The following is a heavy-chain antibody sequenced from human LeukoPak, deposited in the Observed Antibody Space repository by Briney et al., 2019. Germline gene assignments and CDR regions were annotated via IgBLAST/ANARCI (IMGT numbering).Heavy chain of an antibody. D-gene: IGHD6-13*01. CDR2: INSDGSST. CDR1: GFTFSSYW. J-gene: IGHJ4*02. CDR3: ARDIIAAAGTCVY. Sequence: GGSLRLSCAASGFTFSSYWMHWVRQAPGKGLVWVSRINSDGSSTSYADSAKGRFTISRDNAKNTLYLQMNSLRAEDTAVYYCARDIIAAAGTCVYWGQGTLVTVSS. V-gene: IGHV3-74*01.